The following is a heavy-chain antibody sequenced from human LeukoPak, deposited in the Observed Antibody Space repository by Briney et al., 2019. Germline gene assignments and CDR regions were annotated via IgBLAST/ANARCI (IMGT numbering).Heavy chain of an antibody. CDR2: ISAYNGNT. Sequence: ASVKVSCKASGYTFTSYGITWVRQAPGQGLEWMGWISAYNGNTNYAQNVQGRVTMSRDTSTSTAYMELRSLRSDDTAVYYCARLDIVSILFDSWGQGALVTVSS. J-gene: IGHJ4*02. V-gene: IGHV1-18*01. CDR1: GYTFTSYG. D-gene: IGHD5/OR15-5a*01. CDR3: ARLDIVSILFDS.